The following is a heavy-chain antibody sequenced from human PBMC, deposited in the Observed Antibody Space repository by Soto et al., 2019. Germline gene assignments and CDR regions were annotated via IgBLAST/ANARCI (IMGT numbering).Heavy chain of an antibody. J-gene: IGHJ5*02. CDR3: ARDPGYSYGNT. Sequence: SDTLSLTCTVSGGSISSSSYYWGWIRQPPGKGLEWIGSIYYSGSTYYNPSLKSRVTISVDTSKNQFSLKLSSVTAADTAVYYCARDPGYSYGNTWGQGTLVTVSS. CDR1: GGSISSSSYY. D-gene: IGHD5-18*01. V-gene: IGHV4-39*02. CDR2: IYYSGST.